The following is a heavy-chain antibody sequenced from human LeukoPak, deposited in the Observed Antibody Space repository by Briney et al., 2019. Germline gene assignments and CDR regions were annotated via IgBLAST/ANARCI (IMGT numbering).Heavy chain of an antibody. Sequence: GGSLRLSCAASGFTLSNAWMTWVRQAPGKGLEWVGHIKRKIDGGTTDYAAPVKGRFTISRDESKNILSLQMHSLKSEDTAVYYCTTDPFMLDDSDFHFWGQGILVTVSS. V-gene: IGHV3-15*01. CDR2: IKRKIDGGTT. J-gene: IGHJ4*02. D-gene: IGHD1-1*01. CDR3: TTDPFMLDDSDFHF. CDR1: GFTLSNAW.